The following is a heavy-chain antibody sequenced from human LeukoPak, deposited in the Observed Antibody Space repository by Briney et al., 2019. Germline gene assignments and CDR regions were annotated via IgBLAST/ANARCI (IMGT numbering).Heavy chain of an antibody. V-gene: IGHV3-7*01. CDR1: GFTFSSYW. Sequence: GGSLRLSCAASGFTFSSYWMSWVRQAPGKGLEWVANIKQDGSEKYYVDSVKGRFTISRDNAKNSLYLQMNSLRAEDTAVYYCARDKGWFGELLXYXDYWGQGTLVTVSS. CDR3: ARDKGWFGELLXYXDY. J-gene: IGHJ4*02. CDR2: IKQDGSEK. D-gene: IGHD3-10*01.